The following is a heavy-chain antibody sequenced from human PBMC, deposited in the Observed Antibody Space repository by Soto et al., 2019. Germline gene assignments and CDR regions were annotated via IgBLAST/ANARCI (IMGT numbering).Heavy chain of an antibody. Sequence: EVQLAETGGGLIQPGGSLRLSCAASGFTVSSNYMSWVRQAPGKGLEWVSVIYSGGSTYYADSVKGRFTISRDNSKNTLYLQMNSLRAEDTAVYYCARVRWGIAAAGTMDYWGQGTLVTVSS. CDR1: GFTVSSNY. CDR3: ARVRWGIAAAGTMDY. V-gene: IGHV3-53*02. J-gene: IGHJ4*02. CDR2: IYSGGST. D-gene: IGHD6-13*01.